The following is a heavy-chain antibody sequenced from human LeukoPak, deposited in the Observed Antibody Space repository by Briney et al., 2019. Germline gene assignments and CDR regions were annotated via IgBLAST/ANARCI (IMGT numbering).Heavy chain of an antibody. CDR1: GYSFTSYW. Sequence: GESLKISCKGSGYSFTSYWISWVRQMPGGGLEWMGRIDRGDSYTNYRASFKGHVTISADNSVGTAYLQWSSLKASDTAMYYCARQPSGSSSWYDPWGQGTLVPV. D-gene: IGHD3-10*01. J-gene: IGHJ5*02. CDR3: ARQPSGSSSWYDP. V-gene: IGHV5-10-1*01. CDR2: IDRGDSYT.